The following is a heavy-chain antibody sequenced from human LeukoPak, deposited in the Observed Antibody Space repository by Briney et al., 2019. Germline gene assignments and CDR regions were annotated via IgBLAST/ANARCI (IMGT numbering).Heavy chain of an antibody. CDR3: ARGPPLDY. Sequence: PGGSLRLSRAASGFTVSSNYMSWVRQAPGKGLEWVSVIYSGGSTYYADSVKGRFTISRDNSKNTLYLQMNSLRAEDTAVYYCARGPPLDYWGQGTLVTVTS. CDR2: IYSGGST. CDR1: GFTVSSNY. J-gene: IGHJ4*02. V-gene: IGHV3-53*01.